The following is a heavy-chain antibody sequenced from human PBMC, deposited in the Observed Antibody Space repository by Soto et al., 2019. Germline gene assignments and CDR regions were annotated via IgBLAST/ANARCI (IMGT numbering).Heavy chain of an antibody. D-gene: IGHD2-2*01. CDR1: NGCVSGSY. Sequence: PSGTLSLTCAVYNGCVSGSYWIWIPQPPGKGLEWIGEINHSGSTNYHPSLKSRVTISVDTSKNQFSLKLSSVTAADTAVYYCARDSTRRGACDICGQGTLVT. CDR2: INHSGST. J-gene: IGHJ3*02. CDR3: ARDSTRRGACDI. V-gene: IGHV4-34*01.